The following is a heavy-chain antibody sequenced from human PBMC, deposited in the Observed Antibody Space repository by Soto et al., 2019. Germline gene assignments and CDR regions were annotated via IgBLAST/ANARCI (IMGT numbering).Heavy chain of an antibody. CDR3: ATALGAPPVDDAFDI. V-gene: IGHV3-11*01. CDR2: ISSSGSTI. CDR1: GFTFSDYY. Sequence: GGSLRLSCAASGFTFSDYYMSWIRQAPGKGLEWVSYISSSGSTIYYADSVKGRFTISRDNAKNSLYLQMNSLRAEDTAVYYCATALGAPPVDDAFDIWGQGTIVTVS. D-gene: IGHD3-16*01. J-gene: IGHJ3*02.